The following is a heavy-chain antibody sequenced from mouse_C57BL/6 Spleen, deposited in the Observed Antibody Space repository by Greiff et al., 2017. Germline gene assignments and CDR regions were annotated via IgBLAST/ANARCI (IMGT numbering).Heavy chain of an antibody. CDR1: GYTFTSYW. D-gene: IGHD4-1*01. J-gene: IGHJ4*01. V-gene: IGHV1-64*01. Sequence: QVQLQQPGAELVKPGASVKLSCKASGYTFTSYWMHWVKQRPGQGLEWIGMIHPNSGSTNYNENFKSKATLTVDKSSSTAYMQLSSLTSEDSAVYYCARRGQTGTGNYYAMDYWGQGTSVTVSS. CDR2: IHPNSGST. CDR3: ARRGQTGTGNYYAMDY.